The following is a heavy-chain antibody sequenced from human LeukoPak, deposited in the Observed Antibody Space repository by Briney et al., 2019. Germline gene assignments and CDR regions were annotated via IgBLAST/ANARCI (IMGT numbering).Heavy chain of an antibody. CDR2: ISGSGGST. CDR3: AKAKGYYYYYYGMDV. Sequence: PGGSLRLSCAASGFTFSSYAMGWVRQAPGKGLEWVSAISGSGGSTYYADSVKGRFTISRDNSKNTLYLQMNSLRAEDTAVYYCAKAKGYYYYYYGMDVWGQGTTVTVSS. V-gene: IGHV3-23*01. CDR1: GFTFSSYA. J-gene: IGHJ6*02.